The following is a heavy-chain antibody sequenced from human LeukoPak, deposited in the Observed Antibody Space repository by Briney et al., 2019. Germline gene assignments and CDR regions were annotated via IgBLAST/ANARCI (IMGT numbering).Heavy chain of an antibody. CDR2: ISSSGTYI. Sequence: GGSLRLSCAASGFTFSSYTMSWVRQAPGKGLEWVSSISSSGTYIYYADSLRGRFTISRDNAKNSLYLQMHSLKVEDTAVYYCASWSGYLFDYWGQGILVTVSS. J-gene: IGHJ4*02. CDR3: ASWSGYLFDY. D-gene: IGHD3-3*01. V-gene: IGHV3-21*01. CDR1: GFTFSSYT.